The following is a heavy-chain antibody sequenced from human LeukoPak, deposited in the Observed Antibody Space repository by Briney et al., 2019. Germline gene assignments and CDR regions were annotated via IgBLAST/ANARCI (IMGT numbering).Heavy chain of an antibody. J-gene: IGHJ1*01. V-gene: IGHV1-2*02. Sequence: ASVKVSCKASGYTFTNYGVSWVRQAPGQGLEWMGWINPNSGDTNYAQKFQGRVTMTRDTSISTAYMELSRLRSDDTAVYYCASSPGGYFQHWGQGTLVTVSS. CDR1: GYTFTNYG. CDR2: INPNSGDT. D-gene: IGHD3-16*01. CDR3: ASSPGGYFQH.